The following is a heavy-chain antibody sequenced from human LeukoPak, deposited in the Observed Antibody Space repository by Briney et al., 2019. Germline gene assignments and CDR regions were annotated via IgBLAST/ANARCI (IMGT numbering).Heavy chain of an antibody. CDR1: GASVSSSRYH. J-gene: IGHJ6*02. Sequence: NASETLSLTCTVSGASVSSSRYHWMWIRQPPGKGLEYIGNILYSGRTNYNPSLKSRVTISVDTSKNQLSLKLSSVTAADTAVYFCVRDLVATIDHYYYGMDVWGQGTTVTVSS. D-gene: IGHD5-12*01. V-gene: IGHV4-61*01. CDR2: ILYSGRT. CDR3: VRDLVATIDHYYYGMDV.